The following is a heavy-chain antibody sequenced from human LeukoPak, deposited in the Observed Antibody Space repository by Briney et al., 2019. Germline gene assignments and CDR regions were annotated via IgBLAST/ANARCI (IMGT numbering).Heavy chain of an antibody. CDR1: GFTFSNYG. V-gene: IGHV3-30*02. CDR2: IRHDGSNI. Sequence: GGSLRLSCAASGFTFSNYGVHWVRQAPGKGLEWVAFIRHDGSNIYYADSVKGRFTISRDNSKNTLYLQMNSLRAADTALYYSAKDQVCPRSGYFYYMDVWGKGSTVTVSS. D-gene: IGHD2-8*01. CDR3: AKDQVCPRSGYFYYMDV. J-gene: IGHJ6*03.